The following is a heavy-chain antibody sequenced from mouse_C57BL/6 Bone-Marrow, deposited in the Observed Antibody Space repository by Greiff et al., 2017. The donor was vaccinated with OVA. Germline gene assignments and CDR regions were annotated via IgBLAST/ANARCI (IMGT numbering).Heavy chain of an antibody. V-gene: IGHV1-18*01. Sequence: VQLKESGPELVKPGASVKIPCKASGYTFTDYNMDWVKQSHGKSLEWIGDINPNNGGTIYNQKFKGKATLTVDKSSSTAYMELRSLTSEDTAVYYCARGGQLRPPYAMDYWGQGTSVTVSS. D-gene: IGHD3-2*02. J-gene: IGHJ4*01. CDR1: GYTFTDYN. CDR2: INPNNGGT. CDR3: ARGGQLRPPYAMDY.